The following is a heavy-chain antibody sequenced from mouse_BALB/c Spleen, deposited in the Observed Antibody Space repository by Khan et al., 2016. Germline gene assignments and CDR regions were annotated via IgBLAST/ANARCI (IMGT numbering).Heavy chain of an antibody. CDR2: TNPTNGRT. J-gene: IGHJ2*01. CDR1: GYTFTSYW. Sequence: QVQLQQPGAELVKAGASVKMSCKASGYTFTSYWMHWVKQRLGQGLEWFAETNPTNGRTYYNEKFKSKATLTVDKSSSTAYMLLSGPTFEDSAVYYCARIKMIVPTYFDYWGQGTTLTVSS. V-gene: IGHV1S81*02. CDR3: ARIKMIVPTYFDY. D-gene: IGHD2-5*01.